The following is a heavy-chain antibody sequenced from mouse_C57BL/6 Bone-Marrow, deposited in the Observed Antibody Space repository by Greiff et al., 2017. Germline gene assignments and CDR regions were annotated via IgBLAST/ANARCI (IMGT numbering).Heavy chain of an antibody. CDR1: GYTFTSYG. D-gene: IGHD2-3*01. V-gene: IGHV1-81*01. CDR3: ARDGYWVDGYFDV. J-gene: IGHJ1*03. CDR2: IYPRSGNT. Sequence: VHLVESGAELARPGASVKLSCKASGYTFTSYGISWVKQRTGQGLEWIGEIYPRSGNTYYNEKFKGKATLTADKSSSTAYMELRSLTSEDSAVXFCARDGYWVDGYFDVWGTGTTVTVSS.